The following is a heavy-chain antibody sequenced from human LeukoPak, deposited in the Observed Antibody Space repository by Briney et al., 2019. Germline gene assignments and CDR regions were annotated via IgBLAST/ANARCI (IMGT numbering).Heavy chain of an antibody. D-gene: IGHD2-8*01. CDR1: GGSISSYY. Sequence: SETVSLTCTVSGGSISSYYWSWIRQPPGKGLEWIGYIYFTGSTNYNPSLKSRVTMSVDTSNNQFSLKLSSVTAADTAVYYCARRYCTDGVCYLVSWGQGTLVAVSS. J-gene: IGHJ5*02. V-gene: IGHV4-59*12. CDR2: IYFTGST. CDR3: ARRYCTDGVCYLVS.